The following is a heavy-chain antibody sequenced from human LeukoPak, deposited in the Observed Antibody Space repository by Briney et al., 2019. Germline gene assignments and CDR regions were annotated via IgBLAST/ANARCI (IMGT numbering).Heavy chain of an antibody. CDR3: ARGAKIYYDILTGFDY. V-gene: IGHV4-39*07. CDR1: GASISSSSYY. Sequence: SETRSLTCTVSGASISSSSYYWGWIRQPPGKGLEWIGSIYYSGSTYYNPSLKSRVTISVDTSKNQFSLKLSSVTAADTAVYYCARGAKIYYDILTGFDYWGQGTLVTVSS. J-gene: IGHJ4*02. CDR2: IYYSGST. D-gene: IGHD3-9*01.